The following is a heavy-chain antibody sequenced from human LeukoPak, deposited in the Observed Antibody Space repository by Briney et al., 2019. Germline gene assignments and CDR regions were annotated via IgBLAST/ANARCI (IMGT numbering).Heavy chain of an antibody. V-gene: IGHV1-69*05. CDR3: ARGVRAIAAAGTDYFQH. Sequence: ASVKVSCKASGGTVSSYASSCVRRAPGQRLEWRVGLIPIFGTADYAQKCPGRVTITTDEVTRTGNMEQSSLRSEDAAVYYCARGVRAIAAAGTDYFQHCGQGTLVTVTS. CDR2: LIPIFGTA. CDR1: GGTVSSYA. J-gene: IGHJ1*01. D-gene: IGHD6-13*01.